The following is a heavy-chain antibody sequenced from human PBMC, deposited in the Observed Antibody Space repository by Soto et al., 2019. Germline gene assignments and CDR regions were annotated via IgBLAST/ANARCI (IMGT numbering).Heavy chain of an antibody. Sequence: ASVKVSCKASGFTFTGHYIHWVRQAPGQGLEWMGWINPNSGGTSYAQKFQGRLTMTTDTSITTAYMELSRLSSDDTAFYYCAKSGSFFRTSIGYFDYWGQGPLVTVSS. J-gene: IGHJ4*02. CDR2: INPNSGGT. D-gene: IGHD6-13*01. CDR1: GFTFTGHY. CDR3: AKSGSFFRTSIGYFDY. V-gene: IGHV1-2*02.